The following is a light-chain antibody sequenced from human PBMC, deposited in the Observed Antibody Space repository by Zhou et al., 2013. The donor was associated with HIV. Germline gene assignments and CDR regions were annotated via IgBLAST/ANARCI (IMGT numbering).Light chain of an antibody. CDR2: GAS. CDR1: QSISSNF. V-gene: IGKV3-20*01. CDR3: QQYGDSPRT. J-gene: IGKJ1*01. Sequence: EIVLTQSPGTLSLSPGESATLSCRASQSISSNFLAWYQQKPGQAPRLLIYGASNRATGIPDRFSGSGSGTDFTLTINRLEPEDFVVYYCQQYGDSPRTFGQGTKAEI.